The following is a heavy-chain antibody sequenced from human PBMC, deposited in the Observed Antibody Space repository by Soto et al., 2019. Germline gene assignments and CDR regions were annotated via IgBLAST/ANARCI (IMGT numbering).Heavy chain of an antibody. CDR2: TYYRSKWYN. Sequence: PSQTLSLTCAISGDSVSSHSAAWNWIRQSPSRGLEWLGRTYYRSKWYNDYAVSVKSRITINPDTSKNQFSLQLNSVTPEDTAVYYCARGTYYYGSGSYPYWFDPCGQGTLVSVSS. J-gene: IGHJ5*02. CDR3: ARGTYYYGSGSYPYWFDP. CDR1: GDSVSSHSAA. V-gene: IGHV6-1*01. D-gene: IGHD3-10*01.